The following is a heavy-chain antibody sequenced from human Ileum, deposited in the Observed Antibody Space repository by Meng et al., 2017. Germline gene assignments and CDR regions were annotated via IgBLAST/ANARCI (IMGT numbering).Heavy chain of an antibody. CDR1: GDSVTTSHYQ. CDR3: ARDHWGSLDY. CDR2: AST. D-gene: IGHD7-27*01. V-gene: IGHV4-61*01. J-gene: IGHJ4*02. Sequence: HVPHQVSDPGLLRPSETLSLICTVSGDSVTTSHYQWGWIRQPPGKGLEWIGYASTNYNPSLKSRLTISLDTSKNQVSLKLTSVTAADTAVYYCARDHWGSLDYWGQGILVTVSS.